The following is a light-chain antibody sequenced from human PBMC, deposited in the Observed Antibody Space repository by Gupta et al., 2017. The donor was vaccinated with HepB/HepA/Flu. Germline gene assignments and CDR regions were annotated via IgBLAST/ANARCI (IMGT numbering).Light chain of an antibody. CDR2: GAS. CDR3: QQWSNWPWT. V-gene: IGKV3-15*01. CDR1: QSVSSN. Sequence: EVXMPXXPXTXAXXPGERVTPSCRASQSVSSNVAWYQQKPGEAPRLLIYGASTSAAGIPARFSGSGSGTEFTLTISSLQSEDFAVYYCQQWSNWPWTFGQGTKVEIK. J-gene: IGKJ1*01.